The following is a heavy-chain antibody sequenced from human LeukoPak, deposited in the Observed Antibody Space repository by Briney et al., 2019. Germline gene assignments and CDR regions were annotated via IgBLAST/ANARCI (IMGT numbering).Heavy chain of an antibody. V-gene: IGHV3-23*01. J-gene: IGHJ4*02. CDR2: ISGDGAKT. CDR1: GFTFSGCA. CDR3: ARRVQPNAGPFDS. Sequence: HAGGSLRLSRAASGFTFSGCALSWVRQAPGKGLEWVAGISGDGAKTYYADSVKARFTISRDNSKNTLFLQMDRLRAEDTAVYYCARRVQPNAGPFDSWGQGTLASVS. D-gene: IGHD3-10*01.